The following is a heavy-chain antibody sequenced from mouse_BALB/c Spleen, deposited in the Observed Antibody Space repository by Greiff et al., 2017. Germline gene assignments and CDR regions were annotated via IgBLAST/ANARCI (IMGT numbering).Heavy chain of an antibody. J-gene: IGHJ4*01. CDR2: ISSGGST. Sequence: EVQLVESGGGLVKPGGSLKLSCAASGFTFSSYAMSWVRQTPEKRLEWVASISSGGSTYYPDSVKGRFTISRDNARNILYLQMSSLRSEDTAMYYCARVQDYDAMDYWGQGPSVTVSS. V-gene: IGHV5-6-5*01. CDR3: ARVQDYDAMDY. CDR1: GFTFSSYA.